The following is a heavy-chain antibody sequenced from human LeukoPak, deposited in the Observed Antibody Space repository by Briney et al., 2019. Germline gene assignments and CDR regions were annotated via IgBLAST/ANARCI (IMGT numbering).Heavy chain of an antibody. CDR2: IYYSGST. CDR3: AREFRGSYALDY. J-gene: IGHJ4*02. Sequence: PSETLSLTCTVSGGSISSYYWSWIRQPPGKGLEWIGYIYYSGSTNYNPSLKGRVTVSVDTSKNQFSLKLSSVTAADTAVYYCAREFRGSYALDYWGQGTLVTVSS. CDR1: GGSISSYY. D-gene: IGHD1-26*01. V-gene: IGHV4-59*01.